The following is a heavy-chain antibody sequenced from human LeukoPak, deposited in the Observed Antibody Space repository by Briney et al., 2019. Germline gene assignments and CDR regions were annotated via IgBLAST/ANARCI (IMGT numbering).Heavy chain of an antibody. D-gene: IGHD3-22*01. CDR2: INHSGST. V-gene: IGHV4-34*01. Sequence: ETLSLTCAVYGGSFSGYYWSWIRQPPGKGLAWIGEINHSGSTNYNPSLKSRVTISVDTSKNQFSLKLSSVTAADTAVYYCARGPPRYYYDSSGYHGEYYFDYWGQGTLVTVSS. CDR1: GGSFSGYY. CDR3: ARGPPRYYYDSSGYHGEYYFDY. J-gene: IGHJ4*02.